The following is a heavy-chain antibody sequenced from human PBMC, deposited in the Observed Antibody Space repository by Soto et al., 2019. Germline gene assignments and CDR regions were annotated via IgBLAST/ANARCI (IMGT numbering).Heavy chain of an antibody. D-gene: IGHD5-18*01. CDR1: GFTFRSCA. CDR2: ISSSSSYI. Sequence: PGGSLRLSCAASGFTFRSCAMGWVRQAPGKGLEWVSSISSSSSYIYYADSVKGRFTISRDNTKNLLFLQMDSLRAEDTAIYYCARDQRDGYGFDHWGHGTLVTVSS. V-gene: IGHV3-21*01. CDR3: ARDQRDGYGFDH. J-gene: IGHJ4*01.